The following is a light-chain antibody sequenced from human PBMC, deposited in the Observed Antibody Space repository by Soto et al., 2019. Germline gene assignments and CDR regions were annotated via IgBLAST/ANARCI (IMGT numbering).Light chain of an antibody. J-gene: IGKJ3*01. CDR3: QQYYSFPFT. V-gene: IGKV1-5*02. CDR2: DAS. Sequence: DIQMTQSPSTLSASVGDRVSIICRASQSMNTWLAWYQQKPGRAPNLLIYDASSLESGVPTRFSGSGSGTEFTLTINSLQPDDFATYYCQQYYSFPFTFGPGTKVEIK. CDR1: QSMNTW.